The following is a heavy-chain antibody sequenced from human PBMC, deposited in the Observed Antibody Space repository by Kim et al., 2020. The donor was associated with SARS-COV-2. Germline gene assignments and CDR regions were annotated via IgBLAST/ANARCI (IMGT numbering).Heavy chain of an antibody. D-gene: IGHD4-17*01. CDR3: ARDDFGWSCFDS. V-gene: IGHV3-33*01. Sequence: GGSLRLSCEGSGFSFNSYGMKWVRQAPGKGLEWVAFIWFDGSKTFYADSVKGRFIISRDNSKDKVFLQMNSLSGDDTAIYYCARDDFGWSCFDSWGRGFLVTVSS. CDR2: IWFDGSKT. CDR1: GFSFNSYG. J-gene: IGHJ4*01.